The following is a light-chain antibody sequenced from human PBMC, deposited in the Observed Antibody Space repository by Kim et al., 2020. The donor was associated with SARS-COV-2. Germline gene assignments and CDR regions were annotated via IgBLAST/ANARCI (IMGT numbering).Light chain of an antibody. Sequence: SLGDRVTITCRASQSISRWLAWYQQKQGEAPKHLIYAASTRESGVASRFSGSGSGTEDTLTISSLQPDDFATYYCQQYNSDLQVAFGGGTKVDIK. CDR3: QQYNSDLQVA. J-gene: IGKJ4*01. CDR2: AAS. CDR1: QSISRW. V-gene: IGKV1-5*01.